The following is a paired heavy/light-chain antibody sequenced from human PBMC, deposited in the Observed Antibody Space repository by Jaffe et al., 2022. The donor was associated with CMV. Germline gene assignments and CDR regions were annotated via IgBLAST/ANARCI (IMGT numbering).Light chain of an antibody. CDR3: QQGSTWPLT. V-gene: IGKV3-11*01. CDR2: NAS. J-gene: IGKJ4*01. CDR1: RSVSGY. Sequence: EIVLTQSPATLSLSPGERATLSCRASRSVSGYLAWYQQKSGQAPRLLIFNASNRATGIPARFSGSGSGTDFTLTISSLEPEDFAVYYCQQGSTWPLTFGGGTKVEIK.
Heavy chain of an antibody. CDR3: AKVLINWQLDC. CDR2: ISNSGDDT. D-gene: IGHD1-20*01. J-gene: IGHJ4*02. V-gene: IGHV3-23*04. Sequence: EVQLVESGGGLVQPGGSLRLSCAASGFAFGGFAMRWVRQAPGKGLEWVSGISNSGDDTHYADAVKGRFTISRDNSKNTLYLQMNSLRADDTAVYYCAKVLINWQLDCWGQGTLVTVSS. CDR1: GFAFGGFA.